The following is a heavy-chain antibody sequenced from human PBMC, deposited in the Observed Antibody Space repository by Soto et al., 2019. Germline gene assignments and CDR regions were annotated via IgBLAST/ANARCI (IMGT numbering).Heavy chain of an antibody. CDR1: GGTFSSYA. Sequence: SVKVSFKASGGTFSSYAISWVRQAPGQGLEWMGGIIPIFGTANYAQKFQGRVTITADESTSTAYMELSSLRSEDTAVYYCARGPYDFWSGYHRKNYFDYWGQGTLVTVSS. J-gene: IGHJ4*02. D-gene: IGHD3-3*01. CDR2: IIPIFGTA. V-gene: IGHV1-69*13. CDR3: ARGPYDFWSGYHRKNYFDY.